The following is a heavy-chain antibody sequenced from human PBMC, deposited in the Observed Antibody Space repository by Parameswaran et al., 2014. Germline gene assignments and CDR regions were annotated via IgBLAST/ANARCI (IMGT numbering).Heavy chain of an antibody. D-gene: IGHD2/OR15-2a*01. V-gene: IGHV1-2*02. J-gene: IGHJ4*02. Sequence: ASVKVSCKASGYTFTDYNMYWVRQAPGQGLEWMGWINPTSGVTKSAQKFQAKFTMTRDTSISTAYMDLSRLRPDDTAVYYCARLGFSGGDYWGQGTLVTVSS. CDR1: GYTFTDYN. CDR2: INPTSGVT. CDR3: ARLGFSGGDY.